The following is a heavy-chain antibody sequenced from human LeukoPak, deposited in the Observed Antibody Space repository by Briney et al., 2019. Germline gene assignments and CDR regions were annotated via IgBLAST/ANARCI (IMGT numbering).Heavy chain of an antibody. V-gene: IGHV3-74*01. CDR2: TNTDGSTT. J-gene: IGHJ6*03. CDR3: ARVPVVPPATYAYYYYMDV. CDR1: GFTFSSYW. Sequence: PGGSLRLSCAASGFTFSSYWMHWVRQAPGKGLVWVSRTNTDGSTTSYADSVKGRFTISRDNAKNTLYLQMNSLRAEDTAVYYCARVPVVPPATYAYYYYMDVWGKGTTVTVSS. D-gene: IGHD2-2*01.